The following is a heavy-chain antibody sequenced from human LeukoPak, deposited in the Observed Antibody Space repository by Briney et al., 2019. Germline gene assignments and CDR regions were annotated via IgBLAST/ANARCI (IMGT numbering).Heavy chain of an antibody. V-gene: IGHV3-21*01. CDR3: ARFRRSQSYGSGSYYPTLDY. D-gene: IGHD3-10*01. Sequence: AGSLRLSCAASGFTFSSYSMNWVRQPPGKGLEWVSSISSSSSYIYYADSVKGRSTISRANAKTSLYLQMNSLRAEDTAVYYCARFRRSQSYGSGSYYPTLDYWGQGTLVTVSS. CDR2: ISSSSSYI. J-gene: IGHJ4*02. CDR1: GFTFSSYS.